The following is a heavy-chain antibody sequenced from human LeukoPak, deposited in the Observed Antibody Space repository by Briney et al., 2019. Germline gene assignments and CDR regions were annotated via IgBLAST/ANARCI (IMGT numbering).Heavy chain of an antibody. CDR2: ISPSGGST. V-gene: IGHV1-46*01. D-gene: IGHD3-9*01. J-gene: IGHJ4*02. CDR1: GYTFTSNY. Sequence: ASVKVSCKAFGYTFTSNYMHWVRQAPGQGPEWMGVISPSGGSTTYAQKFQGRVTMTRDTSISTAYMELSRLRSDDTAVYYCARDYDILTGYYTLGYWGQGTLVTVSS. CDR3: ARDYDILTGYYTLGY.